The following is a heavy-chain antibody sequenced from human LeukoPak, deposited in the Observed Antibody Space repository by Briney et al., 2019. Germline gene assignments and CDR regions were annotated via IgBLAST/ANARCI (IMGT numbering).Heavy chain of an antibody. D-gene: IGHD3-22*01. V-gene: IGHV5-51*01. CDR3: ARQGGLGYYYDSSGMFDY. Sequence: GESLKISFKGSGYSFTSYWIGWVRPMPGKGLEWMGIIYPGDSDTRYSPSFQGQVTISADKSISTAYLQWSSLKASDTAMYYCARQGGLGYYYDSSGMFDYWGQGTLVTVSS. J-gene: IGHJ4*02. CDR2: IYPGDSDT. CDR1: GYSFTSYW.